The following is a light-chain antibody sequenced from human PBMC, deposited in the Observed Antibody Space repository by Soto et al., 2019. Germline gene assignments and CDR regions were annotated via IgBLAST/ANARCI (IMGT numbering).Light chain of an antibody. J-gene: IGKJ4*01. CDR3: QQYCSSPLT. V-gene: IGKV3-20*01. CDR2: DAS. CDR1: QSVRSNY. Sequence: EIVLTQSPDTLSLSPGERATLSCRASQSVRSNYLAWYQQKPGQAPRFLIYDASSRATGIPDRFSGSGSGTDFTLTISRLEPEDFAVYSCQQYCSSPLTFGGGTKVDI.